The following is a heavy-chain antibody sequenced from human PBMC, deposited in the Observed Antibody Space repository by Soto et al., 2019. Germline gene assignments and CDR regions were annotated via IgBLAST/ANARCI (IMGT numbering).Heavy chain of an antibody. V-gene: IGHV1-46*01. CDR2: INPSDGST. J-gene: IGHJ4*02. CDR1: GYTFTNYY. CDR3: ATTTVHFAPPAYLDS. D-gene: IGHD4-17*01. Sequence: GASVKVSCKASGYTFTNYYMHWVRQAPGQGLEWMGIINPSDGSTSYAQKFQGRVTVTRDTSTSTVYMDLSSLRSEDTAVYYCATTTVHFAPPAYLDSWGQGTLVTVSS.